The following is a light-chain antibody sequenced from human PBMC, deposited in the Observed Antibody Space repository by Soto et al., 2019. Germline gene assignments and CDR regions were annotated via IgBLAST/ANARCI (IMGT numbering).Light chain of an antibody. V-gene: IGKV1-39*01. J-gene: IGKJ3*01. Sequence: DIQMTQSPSSLSASVGDRVTITCRASQRISRYLNWYQQQPGKAPKLLIYAASTLQSGVPSRFSGNESGTDFTLTISSLQPEDFATYFCQQSYSLPLTFGPATKV. CDR3: QQSYSLPLT. CDR2: AAS. CDR1: QRISRY.